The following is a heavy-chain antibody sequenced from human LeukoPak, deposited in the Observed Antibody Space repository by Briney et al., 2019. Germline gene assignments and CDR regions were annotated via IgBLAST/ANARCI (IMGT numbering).Heavy chain of an antibody. V-gene: IGHV3-23*01. J-gene: IGHJ6*03. CDR1: GFTFSSYA. CDR3: AKHPVELRYYYMDV. CDR2: ISGSGGST. Sequence: GSLRLSYAASGFTFSSYAMSWVRQAPGKGLEWVSAISGSGGSTYYADSVKGRFTISRDNSKNTLYLRMNSLRAEDTAVYYCAKHPVELRYYYMDVWGKGTTVTVSS. D-gene: IGHD1-7*01.